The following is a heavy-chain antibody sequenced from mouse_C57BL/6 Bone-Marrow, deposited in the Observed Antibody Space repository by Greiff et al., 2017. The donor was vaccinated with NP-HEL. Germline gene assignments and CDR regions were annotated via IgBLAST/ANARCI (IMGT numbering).Heavy chain of an antibody. CDR3: ARSRYY. D-gene: IGHD2-1*01. CDR2: IYPGSGST. J-gene: IGHJ3*01. CDR1: GYTFTSYW. V-gene: IGHV1-55*01. Sequence: QVHVKQPGAELVKPGASVKMSCKASGYTFTSYWITWVKQRPGQGLEWIGDIYPGSGSTNYNEKFKSKATLTVDTSSSTAYMQLSSLTSEDSAVYYCARSRYYWGQGTLVTVSA.